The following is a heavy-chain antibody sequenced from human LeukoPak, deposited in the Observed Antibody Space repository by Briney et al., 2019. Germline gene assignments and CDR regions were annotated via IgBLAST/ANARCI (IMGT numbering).Heavy chain of an antibody. Sequence: SVKVSCKTSGGTFSRLTISWVRQAPGQGLEWMGGIIPIFGTANYAQKFQGRVTITTDESTSTAYMELSRLRSDDTAVYYCARISAASSWKWERREHGAPLVDVWGKGTTVTVSS. D-gene: IGHD1-26*01. V-gene: IGHV1-69*05. CDR3: ARISAASSWKWERREHGAPLVDV. J-gene: IGHJ6*04. CDR1: GGTFSRLT. CDR2: IIPIFGTA.